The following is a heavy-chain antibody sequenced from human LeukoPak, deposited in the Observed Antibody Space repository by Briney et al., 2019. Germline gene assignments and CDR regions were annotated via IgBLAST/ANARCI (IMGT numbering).Heavy chain of an antibody. V-gene: IGHV1-2*02. CDR3: ARDYSSSPLRPRARFDY. CDR1: GYTFTGYY. D-gene: IGHD6-6*01. CDR2: INPNSGGT. Sequence: ASVKVSCKASGYTFTGYYIHWVRQAPGQGLEWMGWINPNSGGTNYAQKFQGRVTMTRDTSISTAYMELSRLRSDDTAVYYCARDYSSSPLRPRARFDYWGQGTLVTVSS. J-gene: IGHJ4*02.